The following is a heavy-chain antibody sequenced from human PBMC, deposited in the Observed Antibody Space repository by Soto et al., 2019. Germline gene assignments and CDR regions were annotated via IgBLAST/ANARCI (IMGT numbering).Heavy chain of an antibody. D-gene: IGHD3-9*01. V-gene: IGHV3-33*01. CDR2: IWYDGSNK. J-gene: IGHJ4*02. CDR1: GFTFSSYG. Sequence: GGSLRLSCAASGFTFSSYGMHWVRQAPGKGLEWVAVIWYDGSNKYYADSVKGRFTISRDNSKNTLYLQMNSLRAEDTAVYYCARDRAGYYDILTGYPGFDYWGQGTLVTVSS. CDR3: ARDRAGYYDILTGYPGFDY.